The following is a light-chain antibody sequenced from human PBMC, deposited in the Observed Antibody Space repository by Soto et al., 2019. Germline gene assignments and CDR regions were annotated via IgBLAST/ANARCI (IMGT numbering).Light chain of an antibody. CDR2: AAS. CDR3: QQANSFPLT. CDR1: QSISSY. V-gene: IGKV1-39*01. Sequence: DIQMTQSPSSLSASVGDRVTITCRASQSISSYLNWYQQKPGKAPKLLIYAASSLQGGVPSRFSGSGSGTEFTLTISSLQPEDFATYYCQQANSFPLTFGQGTRLEIK. J-gene: IGKJ5*01.